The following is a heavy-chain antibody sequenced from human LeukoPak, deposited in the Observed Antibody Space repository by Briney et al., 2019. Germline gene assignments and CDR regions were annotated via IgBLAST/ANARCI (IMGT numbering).Heavy chain of an antibody. V-gene: IGHV1-8*01. CDR3: ARQTYYDFWSGYYGEFDY. CDR1: GYTFTSYD. J-gene: IGHJ4*02. Sequence: ASVKVSCKASGYTFTSYDINWVRQATGQGLEWMGWMNPNSGNAGYAQKFQGRVTMTRNTSISTAYMELSSLRSEDTAVYYCARQTYYDFWSGYYGEFDYWGQGTLVTVSS. CDR2: MNPNSGNA. D-gene: IGHD3-3*01.